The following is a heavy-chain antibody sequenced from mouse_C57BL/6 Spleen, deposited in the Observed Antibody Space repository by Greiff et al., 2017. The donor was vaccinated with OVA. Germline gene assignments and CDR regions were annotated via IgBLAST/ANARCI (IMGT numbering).Heavy chain of an antibody. V-gene: IGHV1-55*01. J-gene: IGHJ2*01. CDR3: AREVVYYGDDGDY. CDR1: GYTFTSYW. CDR2: IYPGSGST. D-gene: IGHD2-2*01. Sequence: QVQLKQPGAELVKPGASVKMSCKASGYTFTSYWITWVKQRPGQGLEWIGDIYPGSGSTNYNEKFKSKATLTVDTSSSTAYMQLSSLTSEDSAVYYCAREVVYYGDDGDYWGQGTTLTVSS.